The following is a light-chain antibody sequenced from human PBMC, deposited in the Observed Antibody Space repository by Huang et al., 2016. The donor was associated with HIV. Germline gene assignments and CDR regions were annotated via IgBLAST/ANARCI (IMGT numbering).Light chain of an antibody. J-gene: IGKJ4*01. Sequence: EIVLTQSPGTLSLSPGQSATLSCRASQSVRDDNLAWYQQTPGQPPRLLIYGASRRATGVPDRFSGSGSGRGFTLTVSRLEPEDFSVYYCQQYGSVSRFGGGTKVEIK. CDR3: QQYGSVSR. V-gene: IGKV3-20*01. CDR1: QSVRDDN. CDR2: GAS.